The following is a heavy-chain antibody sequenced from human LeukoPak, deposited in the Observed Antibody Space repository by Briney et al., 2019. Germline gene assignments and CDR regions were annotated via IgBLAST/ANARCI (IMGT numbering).Heavy chain of an antibody. CDR1: GSTFSTYW. CDR3: ARDSAGNDY. J-gene: IGHJ4*02. Sequence: GGSLRLSCAASGSTFSTYWMSWVRQAPGKGLEWVANIKQDGSEKYYVDSVKGRFTISRDNTKNSLYLQMNSLRAEDTAMYYCARDSAGNDYWGQGTLVTVSS. V-gene: IGHV3-7*01. CDR2: IKQDGSEK. D-gene: IGHD6-13*01.